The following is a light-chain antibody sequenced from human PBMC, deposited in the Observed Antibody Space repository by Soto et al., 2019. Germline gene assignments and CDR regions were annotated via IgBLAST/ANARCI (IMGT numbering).Light chain of an antibody. V-gene: IGKV4-1*01. J-gene: IGKJ1*01. Sequence: DIVMTQSPDSLAVSLGERATINCKSSQSVLYSSNNKNYLAWYQQKPGQPPKLLINWASTRDSGVPDRFSGSGSGTDFTLTSSSLQAEDVAVYYCQQYYSTPPTFGHGTKVEIK. CDR2: WAS. CDR3: QQYYSTPPT. CDR1: QSVLYSSNNKNY.